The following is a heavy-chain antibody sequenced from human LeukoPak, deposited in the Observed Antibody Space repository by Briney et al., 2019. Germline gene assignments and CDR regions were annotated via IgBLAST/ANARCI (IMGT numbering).Heavy chain of an antibody. V-gene: IGHV4-59*12. Sequence: SETLSLTCTVSGGSISSYYWSWIRQPPGKGLEWIGYIYYSGSTNYNPSLKSRVTISVDTSKNQFSLKLSSATAADTAVYYCARNVRGVTENWFDPWGQGTLVTVSS. CDR2: IYYSGST. CDR3: ARNVRGVTENWFDP. D-gene: IGHD3-10*01. CDR1: GGSISSYY. J-gene: IGHJ5*02.